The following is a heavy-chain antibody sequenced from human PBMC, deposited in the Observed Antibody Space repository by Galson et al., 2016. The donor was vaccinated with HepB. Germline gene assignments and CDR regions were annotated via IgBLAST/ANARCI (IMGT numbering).Heavy chain of an antibody. CDR1: RFAFSNAW. CDR3: TTANWVWVTDY. CDR2: IRSKTDGGKT. D-gene: IGHD7-27*01. J-gene: IGHJ4*02. Sequence: SLRLSCAASRFAFSNAWMSWVRQAPGKGLEWVGRIRSKTDGGKTDYAAPVKGRFTISRDDSKNTLYLKMNSLKTEDTAMYYCTTANWVWVTDYWGQGTLVSGSS. V-gene: IGHV3-15*01.